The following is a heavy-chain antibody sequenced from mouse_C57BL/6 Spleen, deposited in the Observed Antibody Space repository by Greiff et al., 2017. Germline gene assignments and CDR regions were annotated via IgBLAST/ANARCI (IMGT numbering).Heavy chain of an antibody. CDR1: GYAFSSSW. CDR2: IYPGDGDT. Sequence: QVQLQQSGPELVKPGASVKISCKASGYAFSSSWMNWVKQRPGKGLEWIGRIYPGDGDTNYNGKFKGKATLTADKSSRTAYMQLSSLTSEDSAVYFCARERHYYAMDYWGQGTSVTVSS. V-gene: IGHV1-82*01. J-gene: IGHJ4*01. CDR3: ARERHYYAMDY.